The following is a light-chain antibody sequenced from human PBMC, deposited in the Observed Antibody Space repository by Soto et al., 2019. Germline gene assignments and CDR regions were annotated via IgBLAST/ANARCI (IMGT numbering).Light chain of an antibody. Sequence: QYVLTQPPSASGTPGQRVTISCSGSSSNIGSHTVTWYQQVPGTAPKLLIFSHNQRPSGVPDRFSGSKSGTSASLAISGLQSDDEADYYCTAWDARLNGQVFGGGTKLTVL. CDR1: SSNIGSHT. CDR2: SHN. CDR3: TAWDARLNGQV. J-gene: IGLJ2*01. V-gene: IGLV1-44*01.